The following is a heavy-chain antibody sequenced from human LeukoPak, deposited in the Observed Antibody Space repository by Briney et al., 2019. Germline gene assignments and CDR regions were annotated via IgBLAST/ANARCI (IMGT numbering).Heavy chain of an antibody. V-gene: IGHV4-39*01. CDR1: GGSISSSSHD. CDR2: IYYSGTT. J-gene: IGHJ4*02. CDR3: ARHDRIIASPLV. D-gene: IGHD6-13*01. Sequence: SETLSLTCIVSGGSISSSSHDWGWIRQPPGKGLEWIGSIYYSGTTYYNPSLKSRLTISVDTSKNQFSLKLSSVTAVDAAVYYCARHDRIIASPLVWGQGILVTVSS.